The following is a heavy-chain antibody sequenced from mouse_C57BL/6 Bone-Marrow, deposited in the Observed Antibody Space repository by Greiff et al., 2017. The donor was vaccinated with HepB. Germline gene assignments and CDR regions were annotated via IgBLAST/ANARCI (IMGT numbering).Heavy chain of an antibody. CDR2: IDPSDSYT. CDR1: GYTFTSYW. Sequence: QVQLQQPGAELVMPGASVKLSCKASGYTFTSYWMHWVKQRPGQGLEWIGEIDPSDSYTNYNQKFKGKSTLTADKSSSTAYMQLSSLTSEDSAVYYCARCGGYFFDYWGQGTTLTVSS. D-gene: IGHD1-1*02. V-gene: IGHV1-69*01. J-gene: IGHJ2*01. CDR3: ARCGGYFFDY.